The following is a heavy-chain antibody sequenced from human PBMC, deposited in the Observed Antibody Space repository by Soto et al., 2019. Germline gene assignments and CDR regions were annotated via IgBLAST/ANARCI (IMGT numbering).Heavy chain of an antibody. V-gene: IGHV4-30-2*01. J-gene: IGHJ4*02. CDR3: AREGYSGYDSPGYFDY. CDR2: IYHSGST. D-gene: IGHD5-12*01. CDR1: GGSISSGGYS. Sequence: QLQLQESGSGLVKPSQTLSLTCAVSGGSISSGGYSWSWIRQPPGKGLEWIGYIYHSGSTYYNPSLKSRVTRSVDRSKNQFSLKLSSVTAADTAVYYCAREGYSGYDSPGYFDYWGQGTLVTFSS.